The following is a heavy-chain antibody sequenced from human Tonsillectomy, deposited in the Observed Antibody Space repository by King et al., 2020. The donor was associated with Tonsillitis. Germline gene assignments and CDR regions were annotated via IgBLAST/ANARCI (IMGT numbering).Heavy chain of an antibody. V-gene: IGHV1-46*03. CDR2: FTSSGVST. J-gene: IGHJ4*02. CDR3: APSSGSYSGLFDY. D-gene: IGHD1-26*01. CDR1: GYTFTSSY. Sequence: VQLVESGAEVKKPGASVKVSCKASGYTFTSSYMHWVRQSPGQGLDWMGIFTSSGVSTIYAQKFQGQVTMTRDTSTSTVYMELSSLRSEDTSVYYCAPSSGSYSGLFDYWGQGTLVTVSS.